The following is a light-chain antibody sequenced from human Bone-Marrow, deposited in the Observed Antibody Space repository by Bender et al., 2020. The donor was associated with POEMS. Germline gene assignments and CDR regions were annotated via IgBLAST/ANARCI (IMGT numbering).Light chain of an antibody. V-gene: IGLV3-25*03. CDR1: ALASRY. Sequence: SDELTQPPTVSVSPGQTAKITCSGDALASRYAYWYQVKPGQAPILVIYKDTERPSGIPGRFSGTTSGTTVTLTITGVRAEDEADYYCSSYTSSNTQVFGTGTMVTVL. CDR2: KDT. CDR3: SSYTSSNTQV. J-gene: IGLJ1*01.